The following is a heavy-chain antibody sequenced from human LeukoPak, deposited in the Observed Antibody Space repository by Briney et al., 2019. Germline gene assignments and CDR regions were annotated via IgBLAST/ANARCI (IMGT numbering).Heavy chain of an antibody. V-gene: IGHV3-66*01. CDR1: GFTVSSNY. J-gene: IGHJ4*02. CDR2: IYISGST. CDR3: VRGAPSGY. Sequence: GGSLRLSCAASGFTVSSNYMSWVRQAPGKGLEWVSVIYISGSTYYADSVKGRFTISRDTPKNTLYLQMSSLRVEDTAMYYCVRGAPSGYWGQGTLVTVSS. D-gene: IGHD3-16*01.